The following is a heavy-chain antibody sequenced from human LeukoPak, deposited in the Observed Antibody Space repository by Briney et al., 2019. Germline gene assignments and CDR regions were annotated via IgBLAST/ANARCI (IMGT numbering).Heavy chain of an antibody. CDR1: GFTFSSYA. J-gene: IGHJ4*02. CDR2: ISGSGGST. CDR3: ARWFCSSTSCYYDY. Sequence: AGGSLRLSCAASGFTFSSYAMSWVRQAPGKGLEWVSAISGSGGSTYYADSVKGRFTISRDNSKNTLYLQMSSLRAEDTAVYYCARWFCSSTSCYYDYWGQGTLVTVSS. D-gene: IGHD2-2*01. V-gene: IGHV3-23*01.